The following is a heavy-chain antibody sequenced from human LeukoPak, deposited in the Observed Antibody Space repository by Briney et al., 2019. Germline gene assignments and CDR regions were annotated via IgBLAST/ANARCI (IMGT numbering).Heavy chain of an antibody. J-gene: IGHJ6*03. CDR2: ITSTGVTI. CDR1: GFTFSNYY. Sequence: GGSLRLSCAASGFTFSNYYVNWIRQAPGKGLEWVSSITSTGVTIYYADSVKGRFTMSRDNAKNSLFLQMNSLTAEDTAAYFCARELHSSTWDYYYMDVWGKGTTVIVSS. V-gene: IGHV3-11*01. CDR3: ARELHSSTWDYYYMDV. D-gene: IGHD2-2*01.